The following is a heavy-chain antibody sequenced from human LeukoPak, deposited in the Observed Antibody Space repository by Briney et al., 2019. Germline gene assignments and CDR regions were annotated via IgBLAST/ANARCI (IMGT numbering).Heavy chain of an antibody. CDR2: IKSKTDGGTT. D-gene: IGHD3-16*01. CDR1: GFTFSNAW. V-gene: IGHV3-15*01. J-gene: IGHJ4*02. CDR3: TTFVMITFGGVTDY. Sequence: GGSLRLSCAASGFTFSNAWMSWVRQAPGKGLEWVGRIKSKTDGGTTHYAAPVKGRFTISRDDSRNTLYLQMSSLKTDDTAVYYCTTFVMITFGGVTDYWGQGTLVTVSS.